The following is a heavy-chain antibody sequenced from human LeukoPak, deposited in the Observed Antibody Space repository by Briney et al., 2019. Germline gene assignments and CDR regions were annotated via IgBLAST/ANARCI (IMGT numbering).Heavy chain of an antibody. CDR1: GFTFSSYA. J-gene: IGHJ5*02. V-gene: IGHV3-23*01. CDR3: AKDKEFDYGDYGVSFDP. D-gene: IGHD4-17*01. CDR2: ISGSGGST. Sequence: GGSLRLSCAASGFTFSSYAMRWVRQAPGKGLEWVSAISGSGGSTYYADSVKGRFTISRDNSKNTLYLQMNSLRAEDTAVYYCAKDKEFDYGDYGVSFDPWGQGTLVTVSS.